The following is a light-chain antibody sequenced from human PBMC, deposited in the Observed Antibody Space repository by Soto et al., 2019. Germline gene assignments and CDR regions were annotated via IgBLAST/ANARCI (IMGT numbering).Light chain of an antibody. CDR3: QSYDSRLTAYV. CDR1: SSSIGAGYD. J-gene: IGLJ1*01. CDR2: GNN. Sequence: QSVLTQPPSVSGAPGQRVTISCTGSSSSIGAGYDVHWYHQLPGAAPKLLVSGNNNRPSGVPDRFSASKSGTSASLSITGLQTADEAQYYCQSYDSRLTAYVFGTGTKLTVL. V-gene: IGLV1-40*01.